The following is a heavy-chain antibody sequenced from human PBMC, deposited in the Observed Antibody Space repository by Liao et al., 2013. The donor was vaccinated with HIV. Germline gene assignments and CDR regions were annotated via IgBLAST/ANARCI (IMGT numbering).Heavy chain of an antibody. D-gene: IGHD3-16*01. Sequence: QVGLQQWGAGLLKPSETLSLTCALSGASFSKSYWSWVRQPPGTGLEWIGELSHGENPVFNPSLRGRVTFSLDTSKTQFSLRLNSVTAADTALYFCAVGNGHYHDYDYWGPGTLVTVSS. J-gene: IGHJ4*02. CDR3: AVGNGHYHDYDY. V-gene: IGHV4-34*01. CDR2: LSHGENP. CDR1: GASFSKSY.